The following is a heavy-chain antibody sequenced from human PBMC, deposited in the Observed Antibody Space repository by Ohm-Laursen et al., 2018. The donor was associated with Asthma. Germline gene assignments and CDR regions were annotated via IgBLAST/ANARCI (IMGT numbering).Heavy chain of an antibody. CDR3: ARDSVTFGGVIVYSGLFDY. V-gene: IGHV3-30-3*01. J-gene: IGHJ4*02. Sequence: SLRLSCAASGFTFRSYAMHWVRQAPGKGLEWVAVGGSYYDGGLKYYADSVNGRFTVSRDDSKNTLYLQMNSLRAEDTAVYYCARDSVTFGGVIVYSGLFDYWGQGTQVTVSS. CDR1: GFTFRSYA. CDR2: GGSYYDGGLK. D-gene: IGHD3-16*02.